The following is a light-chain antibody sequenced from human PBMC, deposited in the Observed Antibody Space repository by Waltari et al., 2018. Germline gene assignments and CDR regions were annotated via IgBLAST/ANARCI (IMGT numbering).Light chain of an antibody. CDR1: RSISTW. CDR3: QQYNSYWWT. CDR2: KAS. Sequence: DIQMTQSPSTLSASVGDRVTIPCRASRSISTWVAWYQQKPGKAPKLLISKASSLESGVPSRFSGSGSGTDFTLTISSLQPEDFATYYCQQYNSYWWTFGQGTKVEIK. V-gene: IGKV1-5*03. J-gene: IGKJ1*01.